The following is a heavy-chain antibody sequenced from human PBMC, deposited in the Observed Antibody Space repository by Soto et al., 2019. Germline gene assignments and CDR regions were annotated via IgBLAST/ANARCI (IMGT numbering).Heavy chain of an antibody. CDR3: TTGRGDLLY. Sequence: EVQLLDSGGGLVQPGGSLRLSCEASGFTFSNYAMNWVRQAPGKGLEWVLGISGGGDNTYYADSVKGRFTISRDDSKNTLYLQMNSLKTEDTAVYYCTTGRGDLLYWGQGTLVTVSS. D-gene: IGHD1-26*01. V-gene: IGHV3-23*01. CDR1: GFTFSNYA. CDR2: ISGGGDNT. J-gene: IGHJ4*02.